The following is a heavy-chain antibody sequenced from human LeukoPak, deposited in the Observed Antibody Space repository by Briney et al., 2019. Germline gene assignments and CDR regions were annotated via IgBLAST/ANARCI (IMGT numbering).Heavy chain of an antibody. CDR1: GGFISSSSYY. D-gene: IGHD5-12*01. Sequence: SETLSLTCTVSGGFISSSSYYWGWIRQPPGKGLEWIGSIYYSGSTYYNPSLRSRVTISVDPSKNQFSLKLSSVTAADTAVYCCASLGYSGYEWDWFDPWGQGGLVTVCS. V-gene: IGHV4-39*01. CDR2: IYYSGST. CDR3: ASLGYSGYEWDWFDP. J-gene: IGHJ5*02.